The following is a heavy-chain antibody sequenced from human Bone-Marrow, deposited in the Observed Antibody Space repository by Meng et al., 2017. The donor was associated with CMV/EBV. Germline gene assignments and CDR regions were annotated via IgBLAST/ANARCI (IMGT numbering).Heavy chain of an antibody. D-gene: IGHD2-2*01. Sequence: SVKVSCKASGGTFSSYAISWVRQAPGQGLEWMGGIIPIFGTANYAQKFQGRVTITTDESTSTAYMELSSLRSEGTAVYYCASPHEDIVVVPARGYYGMDVWGQGTTVTVSS. CDR3: ASPHEDIVVVPARGYYGMDV. J-gene: IGHJ6*02. CDR1: GGTFSSYA. V-gene: IGHV1-69*05. CDR2: IIPIFGTA.